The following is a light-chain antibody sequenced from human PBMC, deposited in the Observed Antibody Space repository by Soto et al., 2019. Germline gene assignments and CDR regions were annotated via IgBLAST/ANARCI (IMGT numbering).Light chain of an antibody. CDR2: GAS. Sequence: EIALTQSPGTLSLSPGERATLSCRASQSVSSSYLAWYQQKPGQAPRLLIYGASSRATGIPDRFSGSGSGTDFTVTISRLEPEDFAVYYCQQYGSSPPITFGQGTRLEIK. J-gene: IGKJ5*01. CDR1: QSVSSSY. V-gene: IGKV3-20*01. CDR3: QQYGSSPPIT.